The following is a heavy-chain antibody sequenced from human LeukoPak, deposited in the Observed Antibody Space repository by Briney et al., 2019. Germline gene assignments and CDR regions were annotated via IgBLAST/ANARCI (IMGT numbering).Heavy chain of an antibody. V-gene: IGHV7-4-1*02. CDR1: GYTFATYA. D-gene: IGHD1-1*01. CDR2: ISTNTGNP. CDR3: ARDLRDGRNLILGAFDI. Sequence: GASVKVSCKASGYTFATYAMNWVRQAPGQGLEWMGWISTNTGNPTYTQGFTGRFVFSLDTSVSTAYLQISSLKAEDTAVYYCARDLRDGRNLILGAFDIWGQGTMVTVSS. J-gene: IGHJ3*02.